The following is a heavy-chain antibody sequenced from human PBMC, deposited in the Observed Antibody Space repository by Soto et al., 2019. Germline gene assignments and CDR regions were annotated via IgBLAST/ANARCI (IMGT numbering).Heavy chain of an antibody. V-gene: IGHV4-39*01. D-gene: IGHD4-17*01. Sequence: QLQLQESGPGLVKPSETLSLTCTVSGGSISSSSYYWGWIRQPPGKGLEWIGSIYYSGSTYYNPSLKSRFTISVDTSKNQFSLKLSSVTAADTAVYYCARLSPPDYGDYRVPIGAFDIWGQGTMVTVSS. J-gene: IGHJ3*02. CDR1: GGSISSSSYY. CDR2: IYYSGST. CDR3: ARLSPPDYGDYRVPIGAFDI.